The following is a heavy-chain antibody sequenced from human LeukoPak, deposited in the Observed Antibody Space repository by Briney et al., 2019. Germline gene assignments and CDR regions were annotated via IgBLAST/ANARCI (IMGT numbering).Heavy chain of an antibody. D-gene: IGHD3-10*01. CDR1: GFTFSSYD. Sequence: GGSLRLSCAASGFTFSSYDMHWVRQGTGKGLERVSAIGTAGDTYYPGSVKGRFTISRENAKNSLYLQMNSLRAGDTAVYYCARASYGSGSPFDYWGQGTLVTVSS. J-gene: IGHJ4*02. CDR2: IGTAGDT. V-gene: IGHV3-13*01. CDR3: ARASYGSGSPFDY.